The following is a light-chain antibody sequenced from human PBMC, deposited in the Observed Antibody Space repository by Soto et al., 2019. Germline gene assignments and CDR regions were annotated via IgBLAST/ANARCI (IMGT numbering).Light chain of an antibody. J-gene: IGLJ1*01. CDR2: EVS. CDR1: SSDVGSYNL. V-gene: IGLV2-23*02. Sequence: QSALTQPASVSGSPGQSITISCTGTSSDVGSYNLVSWYQQHPGKAPKLMIYEVSKRPSGVSNRFSGSKSGNTASLTISGLQAEDEADYYCCSYAGSSTPYDCGPGTTLTVL. CDR3: CSYAGSSTPYD.